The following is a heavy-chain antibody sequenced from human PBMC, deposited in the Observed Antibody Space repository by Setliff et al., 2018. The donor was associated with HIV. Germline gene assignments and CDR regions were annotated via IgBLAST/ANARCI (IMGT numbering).Heavy chain of an antibody. V-gene: IGHV1-2*02. J-gene: IGHJ4*02. CDR1: GYTFTGYY. Sequence: GASVKVSCKGSGYTFTGYYVHWVRLAPGQGLVWMGWINPNVGGTTYAQKFQGRVTMTRDTSISTAYMELSRLTSEDTALYYCAREADYSDTGGQYRYWGQGTLVTVSS. CDR3: AREADYSDTGGQYRY. CDR2: INPNVGGT. D-gene: IGHD2-8*02.